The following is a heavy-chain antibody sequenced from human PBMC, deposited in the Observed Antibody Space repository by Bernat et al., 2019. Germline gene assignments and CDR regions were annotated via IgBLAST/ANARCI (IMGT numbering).Heavy chain of an antibody. CDR2: ISSSGSTI. CDR1: GFTFSTYE. Sequence: EVQLVESGGGLVQPGGSLRLSCRASGFTFSTYEMNWVRKAPGTGLEWISYISSSGSTIYYADSVKGRFTISRDNAKNSLYLQINSLRAEDTAVYYCASLPYSGDYWGQGTLVTVSS. CDR3: ASLPYSGDY. J-gene: IGHJ4*02. V-gene: IGHV3-48*03. D-gene: IGHD1-26*01.